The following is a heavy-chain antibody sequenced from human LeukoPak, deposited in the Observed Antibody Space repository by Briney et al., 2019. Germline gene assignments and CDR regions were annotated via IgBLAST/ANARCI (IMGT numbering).Heavy chain of an antibody. Sequence: SETLSLTCTVSGDSFSNTNYYWDWIRQPPGKGLEWIGGIYYSGSTYYNPSLKSRVTISVDTSRNEFSLRLSSVTAADTALYFCARQSGSYGGILDNWGQGILGTVSS. CDR3: ARQSGSYGGILDN. CDR2: IYYSGST. D-gene: IGHD1-26*01. J-gene: IGHJ4*02. CDR1: GDSFSNTNYY. V-gene: IGHV4-39*01.